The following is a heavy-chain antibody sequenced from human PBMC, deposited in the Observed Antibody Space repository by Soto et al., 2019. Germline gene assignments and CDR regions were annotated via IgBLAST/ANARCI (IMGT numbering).Heavy chain of an antibody. Sequence: QVQLVESGGGVVQPGRSLRLSCAASGFNFSSHAMHWVRQAPGTGLEWVALISYDGNIKYYSDSVKGRLTISRDNSRNSLHLQLNSVRPEDTGFYYCVGEEEYCSGGKCYSNALDPWGRGTLVTVSS. V-gene: IGHV3-30*03. CDR3: VGEEEYCSGGKCYSNALDP. J-gene: IGHJ3*01. D-gene: IGHD2-21*01. CDR2: ISYDGNIK. CDR1: GFNFSSHA.